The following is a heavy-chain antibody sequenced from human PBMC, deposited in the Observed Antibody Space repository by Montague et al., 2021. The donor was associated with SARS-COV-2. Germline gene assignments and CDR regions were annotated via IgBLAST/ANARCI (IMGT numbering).Heavy chain of an antibody. V-gene: IGHV4-59*01. J-gene: IGHJ4*02. D-gene: IGHD3-10*01. CDR2: IYYYGNT. Sequence: SETLSLTCTVSGDSIKNYFWSWIRQPPGKGLERIGDIYYYGNTXXXSSXKGRATISIDTSRNLFSLQLRSVTTADTAVYFCAKEFGSGSINPTYWGQGVLVTVSS. CDR1: GDSIKNYF. CDR3: AKEFGSGSINPTY.